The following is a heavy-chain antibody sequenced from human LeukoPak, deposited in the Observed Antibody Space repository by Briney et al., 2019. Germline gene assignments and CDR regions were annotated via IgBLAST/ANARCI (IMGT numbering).Heavy chain of an antibody. CDR1: GCIFTSYA. D-gene: IGHD1-26*01. J-gene: IGHJ4*02. V-gene: IGHV1-3*01. CDR2: INVGNGNT. CDR3: ARDRDIVGATPTDY. Sequence: GASVKVSCKASGCIFTSYAIHWVRQAPGQRLEWMGWINVGNGNTKYSQEFQGRVTITRDTSASTAYMELSSLRSEDTAVYYCARDRDIVGATPTDYWGQGTLVTVSS.